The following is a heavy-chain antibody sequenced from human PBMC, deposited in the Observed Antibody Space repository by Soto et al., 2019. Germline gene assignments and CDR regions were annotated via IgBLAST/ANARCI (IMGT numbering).Heavy chain of an antibody. CDR3: ARTSLTIFGPSNDHYGLDV. D-gene: IGHD3-3*01. J-gene: IGHJ6*02. Sequence: SETLSLTCTVSGGSISSGEYYWTWIRQPPGKGLEWIGYISYSGSTHYSPSLKSRVSITVDTSKNQFSLNLASVSAEDTAVYYCARTSLTIFGPSNDHYGLDVWGQGTSVTVSS. V-gene: IGHV4-30-4*01. CDR2: ISYSGST. CDR1: GGSISSGEYY.